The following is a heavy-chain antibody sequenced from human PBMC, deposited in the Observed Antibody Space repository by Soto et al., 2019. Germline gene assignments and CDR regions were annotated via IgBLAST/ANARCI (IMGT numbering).Heavy chain of an antibody. CDR2: IFSNDEK. V-gene: IGHV2-26*01. Sequence: QVTLKESGPLLVKPTETLTLTCTVSGFSLSNASMGVSWIRQPPGKALEWLAHIFSNDEKSYSTSLKSRLTISKDTCKSQVVLTMANMEPVDTATYYCALYGSGSYYCGEIVHFDYWVQGTLVTVSS. CDR3: ALYGSGSYYCGEIVHFDY. CDR1: GFSLSNASMG. J-gene: IGHJ4*02. D-gene: IGHD3-10*01.